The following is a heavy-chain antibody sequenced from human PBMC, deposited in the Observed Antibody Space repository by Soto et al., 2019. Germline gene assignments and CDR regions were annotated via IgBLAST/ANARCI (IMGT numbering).Heavy chain of an antibody. D-gene: IGHD2-15*01. Sequence: QVQLVQSGAEVKKPGASVKVSCKASGYTFTSYGISWVRQAPGQGLEWMGWISAYNGNTNYAQKLQGRVTMTTDTSTITDYMELRSLRSDDKAVYYCARDTYCSGGSCYTVADADYWGQGTLVTVSS. CDR2: ISAYNGNT. CDR1: GYTFTSYG. J-gene: IGHJ4*02. CDR3: ARDTYCSGGSCYTVADADY. V-gene: IGHV1-18*01.